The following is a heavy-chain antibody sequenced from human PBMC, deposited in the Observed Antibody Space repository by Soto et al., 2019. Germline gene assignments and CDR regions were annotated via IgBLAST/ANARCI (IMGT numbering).Heavy chain of an antibody. J-gene: IGHJ4*02. CDR2: ISAHNDTT. CDR1: GYTFTSYG. CDR3: ARGGYWDY. V-gene: IGHV1-18*01. D-gene: IGHD2-21*02. Sequence: QVHLVQSGAEERKPGASVKVSCKGSGYTFTSYGITWARQAHGKGLDWLGWISAHNDTTNNAQKVQGRVTGTSDTSTITAYMELRSLRCDDTSVYYCARGGYWDYWGQGALVTVSS.